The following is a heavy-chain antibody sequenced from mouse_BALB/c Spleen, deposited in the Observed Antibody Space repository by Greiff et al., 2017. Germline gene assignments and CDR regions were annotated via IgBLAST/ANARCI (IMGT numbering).Heavy chain of an antibody. Sequence: VPLVESGPGLVAPSQSLSISCTVSGFSLTSYGVHWVRQPPGKGLEWLGVIWAGGSTNYNSALMSRLSISKDNSKSQVFLKMSSLQTDDTAMYYCAGLRRGFAYWGQGTLVTVSA. V-gene: IGHV2-9*02. CDR2: IWAGGST. J-gene: IGHJ3*01. CDR1: GFSLTSYG. CDR3: AGLRRGFAY. D-gene: IGHD2-4*01.